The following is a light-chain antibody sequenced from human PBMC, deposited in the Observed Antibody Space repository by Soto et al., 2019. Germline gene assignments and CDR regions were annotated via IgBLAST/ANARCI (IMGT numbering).Light chain of an antibody. J-gene: IGLJ1*01. CDR1: SSDVGLYDY. Sequence: QPVLTQPASVSGSPGQSNTISCTGTSSDVGLYDYVSWFQQHPGKSPKLIIYEVSHRPSGVSSRFSGSKSGNTASLTISGLQTEDEADYDCSSYTTVFTYVFGTGTKVTVL. CDR3: SSYTTVFTYV. V-gene: IGLV2-14*01. CDR2: EVS.